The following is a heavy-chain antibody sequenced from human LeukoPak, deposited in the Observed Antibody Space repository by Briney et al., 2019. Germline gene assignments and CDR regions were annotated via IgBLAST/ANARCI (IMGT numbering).Heavy chain of an antibody. CDR1: GGSFSGYY. CDR2: IYYSGST. V-gene: IGHV4-59*01. D-gene: IGHD3-10*01. Sequence: PSETLSLTCAVYGGSFSGYYWSWIRQPPGKGLEWIGYIYYSGSTNYNPSLKSRVTISVGTSKNQFSLKLSSVTAADTAVYYCARCMVRGVIICDYWGQGTLVTVSS. CDR3: ARCMVRGVIICDY. J-gene: IGHJ4*02.